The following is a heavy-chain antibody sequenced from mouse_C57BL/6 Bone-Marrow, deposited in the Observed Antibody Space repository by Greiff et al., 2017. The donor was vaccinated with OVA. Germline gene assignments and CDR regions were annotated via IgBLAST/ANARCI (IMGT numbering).Heavy chain of an antibody. CDR3: ARYDYDGGFDY. Sequence: EVQVVESGGGLVKPGGSLKLSCAASGFTFSDYGMHWVRQAPEKGLAWVAYISSGSSTIYYADTVKGRFTISRDNAKNTLFLQMTSLRSEDTAMYYCARYDYDGGFDYWGQGTTLTVSS. CDR1: GFTFSDYG. J-gene: IGHJ2*01. D-gene: IGHD2-4*01. V-gene: IGHV5-17*01. CDR2: ISSGSSTI.